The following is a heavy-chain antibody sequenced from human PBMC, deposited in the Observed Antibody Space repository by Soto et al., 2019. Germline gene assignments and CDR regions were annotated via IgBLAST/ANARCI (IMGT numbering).Heavy chain of an antibody. CDR3: ARGYCSSTSCQYYLDF. V-gene: IGHV1-3*01. Sequence: GASVKVSCKASGYTFTGYAIHWVRQAPGQRLEWMGWINGDTGDTKYAQKFQGRVTITRDTSATTAYMELTSLGSEDTALYHCARGYCSSTSCQYYLDFWGQGPPVTVYS. D-gene: IGHD2-2*01. CDR2: INGDTGDT. J-gene: IGHJ4*02. CDR1: GYTFTGYA.